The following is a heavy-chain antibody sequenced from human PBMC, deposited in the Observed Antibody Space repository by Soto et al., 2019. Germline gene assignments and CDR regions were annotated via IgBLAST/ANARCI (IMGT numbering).Heavy chain of an antibody. Sequence: SVEVSCKASGGTFGSYTISWVRQAPGQGLEWMGRIIPILGIANYAQKFQGRVTITADKSTSTAYMELSSLRSEDTAVYYCARLDCCSTSCYDGMDAFDIWGQGTMVTVSS. V-gene: IGHV1-69*02. CDR1: GGTFGSYT. J-gene: IGHJ3*02. D-gene: IGHD2-2*01. CDR2: IIPILGIA. CDR3: ARLDCCSTSCYDGMDAFDI.